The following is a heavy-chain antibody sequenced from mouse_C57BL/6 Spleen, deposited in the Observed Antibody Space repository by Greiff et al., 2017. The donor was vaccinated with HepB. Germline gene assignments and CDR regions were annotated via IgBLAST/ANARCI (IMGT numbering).Heavy chain of an antibody. V-gene: IGHV10-1*01. J-gene: IGHJ3*01. CDR3: VGSYDGYFLAWFAY. CDR1: GFSFNTYA. D-gene: IGHD2-3*01. CDR2: IRSKSNNYAT. Sequence: EVNLVESGGGLVQPKGSLKLSCAASGFSFNTYAMNWVRQAPGKGLEWVARIRSKSNNYATYYADSVKDRFTISRDDSESMLYLQMNNLKTEDTAMYYCVGSYDGYFLAWFAYWGQGTLVTVSA.